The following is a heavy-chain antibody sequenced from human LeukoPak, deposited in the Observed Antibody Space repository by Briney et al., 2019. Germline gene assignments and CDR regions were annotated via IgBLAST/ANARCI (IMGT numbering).Heavy chain of an antibody. J-gene: IGHJ4*02. CDR1: GFSFNDAW. CDR3: ITDTRRVVVPK. D-gene: IGHD2-15*01. V-gene: IGHV3-15*01. CDR2: IKRKTDGGTT. Sequence: PGGSLRLSCAASGFSFNDAWMSWVRQAPGKGLEWVGRIKRKTDGGTTDYAAPVKGRFSISRDDSKTSLYLQMNNLQTEDTAVYYCITDTRRVVVPKWGQGTLVTVSS.